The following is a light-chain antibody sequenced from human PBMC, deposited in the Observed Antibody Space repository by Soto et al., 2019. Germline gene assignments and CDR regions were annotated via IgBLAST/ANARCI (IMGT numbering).Light chain of an antibody. J-gene: IGLJ1*01. CDR1: TSDVGGYNL. Sequence: QSVLTQPASVSGSPGQSITISCSGTTSDVGGYNLVSWYQQHTAKAPKLLMYEGTQRPSGVSSRFSGSKSGNTASLTISGLQAEDEADYYCCSYASSSSYGFGTGTKLTVL. CDR3: CSYASSSSYG. V-gene: IGLV2-23*01. CDR2: EGT.